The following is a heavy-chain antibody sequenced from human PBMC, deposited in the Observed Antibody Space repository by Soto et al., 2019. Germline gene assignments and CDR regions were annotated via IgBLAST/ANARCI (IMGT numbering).Heavy chain of an antibody. CDR2: ISGSGGST. D-gene: IGHD2-2*01. CDR3: AKGGDIVVVPAALRHYFDY. V-gene: IGHV3-23*01. J-gene: IGHJ4*02. Sequence: GWSLRLSCAASGFTFSSYAMSWVRQAPGKGLEWVSAISGSGGSTYYADSVKGRFTISRDNSKNTLYLQMNSLRAEDTAVYYCAKGGDIVVVPAALRHYFDYWGQGTLVTVSS. CDR1: GFTFSSYA.